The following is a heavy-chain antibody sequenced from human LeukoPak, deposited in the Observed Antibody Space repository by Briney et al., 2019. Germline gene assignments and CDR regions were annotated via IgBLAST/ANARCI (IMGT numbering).Heavy chain of an antibody. CDR1: GGTFSSYA. CDR3: ARDRDSNYADYYMDV. CDR2: INPNSGGT. D-gene: IGHD4-11*01. V-gene: IGHV1-2*02. J-gene: IGHJ6*03. Sequence: ASVKVSCKASGGTFSSYAISWVRQAPGQGLEWMGWINPNSGGTNYAQKFQGRVTMTRDTSISTAYMELSRLRSDDTAVYYCARDRDSNYADYYMDVWGKGTTVTVSS.